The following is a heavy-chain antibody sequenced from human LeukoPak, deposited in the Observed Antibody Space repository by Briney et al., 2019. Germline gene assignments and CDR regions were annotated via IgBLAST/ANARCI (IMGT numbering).Heavy chain of an antibody. V-gene: IGHV3-30*03. CDR2: ISYDGSNK. D-gene: IGHD1-14*01. CDR1: GFTFSSYG. Sequence: GGSLRLSCAASGFTFSSYGMHWVRQAPGKGLEWVAVISYDGSNKYYADSVKGRFTISRDNSKNTLYLQMSSLRAEDTAVYYCASVYLHGMDVWGQGTTVTVSS. J-gene: IGHJ6*02. CDR3: ASVYLHGMDV.